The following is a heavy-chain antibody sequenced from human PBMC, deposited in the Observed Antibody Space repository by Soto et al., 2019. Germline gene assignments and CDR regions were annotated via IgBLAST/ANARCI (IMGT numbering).Heavy chain of an antibody. CDR2: IYYTGNK. J-gene: IGHJ6*02. D-gene: IGHD3-16*01. CDR1: GGSISSSSYY. CDR3: AGDHPGGYGMDV. Sequence: QLQLQESGPGLVKPSQTLSLSCTVSGGSISSSSYYWTWIRQHPGKGLEWIGNIYYTGNKYYNPSRKSRVTRSVDRSKNQFSLKLNSVTAADTAVYYCAGDHPGGYGMDVWGQGTTVTVSS. V-gene: IGHV4-31*03.